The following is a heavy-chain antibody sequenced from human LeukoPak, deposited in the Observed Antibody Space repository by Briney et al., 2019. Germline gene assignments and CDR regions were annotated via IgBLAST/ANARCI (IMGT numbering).Heavy chain of an antibody. J-gene: IGHJ4*02. CDR1: GFTFSSNW. CDR3: ARDHSGYEN. CDR2: IKGDGSAK. V-gene: IGHV3-7*04. Sequence: GGSLRLSCAASGFTFSSNWMSWVRQAPGKGLEWVANIKGDGSAKNYVDSVKGRFTISRDNAKDSLYLQMNSLRAEDTAVYYCARDHSGYENWGQGTLVTVSS. D-gene: IGHD5-12*01.